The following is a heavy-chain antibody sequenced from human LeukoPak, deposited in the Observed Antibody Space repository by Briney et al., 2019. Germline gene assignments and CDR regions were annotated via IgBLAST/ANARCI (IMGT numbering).Heavy chain of an antibody. Sequence: SETLSLTCAVYGGSFSGYYWSWIRQPPGKGLEWIGEINHSGSTNYNPSLKSRVTISVDTSKNLFSLKPSSVTAADTAVYYCACFNTGSPIDYWGQGTLVTVSS. CDR3: ACFNTGSPIDY. D-gene: IGHD1-1*01. J-gene: IGHJ4*02. CDR2: INHSGST. V-gene: IGHV4-34*01. CDR1: GGSFSGYY.